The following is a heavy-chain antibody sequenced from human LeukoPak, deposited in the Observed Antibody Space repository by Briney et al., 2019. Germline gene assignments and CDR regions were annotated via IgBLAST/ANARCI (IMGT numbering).Heavy chain of an antibody. Sequence: PGGSLRLSCAASGLTFSNYWMTWVRQAPGKGLEWVANIKQDGSEKYYVDSVKGRFTISRDNAKNSLYLQMNNLRAEDTAVYYCARHGRLSGSYYGVAFDIWGQGTMVTVSS. D-gene: IGHD1-26*01. CDR1: GLTFSNYW. V-gene: IGHV3-7*01. CDR3: ARHGRLSGSYYGVAFDI. J-gene: IGHJ3*02. CDR2: IKQDGSEK.